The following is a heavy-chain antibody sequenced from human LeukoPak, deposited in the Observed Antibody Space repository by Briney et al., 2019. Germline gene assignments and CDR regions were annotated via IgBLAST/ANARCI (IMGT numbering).Heavy chain of an antibody. CDR3: AKFNGWELAEYYLDY. CDR1: GFIFSDYA. V-gene: IGHV3-23*01. J-gene: IGHJ4*01. D-gene: IGHD1-26*01. CDR2: MSKSGYYT. Sequence: GGSLRLSCAASGFIFSDYAMSWVRQSPGKGLEWLSGMSKSGYYTYDTESVKGRFTISRDNSKNTLYLQMSDLRAEDTAIYYCAKFNGWELAEYYLDYWGHGTLVTVSS.